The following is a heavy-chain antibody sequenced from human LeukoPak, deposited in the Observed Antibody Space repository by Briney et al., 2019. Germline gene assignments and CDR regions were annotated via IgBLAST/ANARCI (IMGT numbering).Heavy chain of an antibody. CDR2: FDPEDGET. V-gene: IGHV1-24*01. J-gene: IGHJ5*02. CDR1: GYTLTELS. D-gene: IGHD1-26*01. Sequence: GASVKLSCKVSGYTLTELSMHWVRQAPGKGLEWMGGFDPEDGETIYAQKFQGRVTMTEATSTDTAYMELSSLRSEDTAVYYCATGLRGSYYVVGTEVGVNWFDPWGQGTLVTVSS. CDR3: ATGLRGSYYVVGTEVGVNWFDP.